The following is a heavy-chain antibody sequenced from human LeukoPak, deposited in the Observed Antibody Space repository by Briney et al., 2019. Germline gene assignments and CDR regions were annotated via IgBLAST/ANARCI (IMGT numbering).Heavy chain of an antibody. CDR1: GGSFNVYF. CDR2: INHIGRT. V-gene: IGHV4-34*01. Sequence: ASETLSLTCTVYGGSFNVYFWSWIRQPPGKGLEWIGEINHIGRTNSDPSVESRVTMSIDTSKNQFSLKLTSVTAADTAVYYCARNPSHYSSVDYWGQGTLVTVSS. CDR3: ARNPSHYSSVDY. D-gene: IGHD4-4*01. J-gene: IGHJ4*02.